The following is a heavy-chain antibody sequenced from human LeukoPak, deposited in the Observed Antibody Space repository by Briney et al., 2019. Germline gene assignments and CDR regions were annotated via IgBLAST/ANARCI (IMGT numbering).Heavy chain of an antibody. CDR1: GFIFNTYS. CDR2: INHSGST. J-gene: IGHJ3*02. V-gene: IGHV4-34*01. D-gene: IGHD4-17*01. Sequence: PGGSLRLSCAASGFIFNTYSMNWIRQPPGKGLEWIGEINHSGSTNYNPSLKSRVTISVDTSKNQFSLKLSSVTAADTAVYYCAREYGDSGAFDIWGQGTMVTVSS. CDR3: AREYGDSGAFDI.